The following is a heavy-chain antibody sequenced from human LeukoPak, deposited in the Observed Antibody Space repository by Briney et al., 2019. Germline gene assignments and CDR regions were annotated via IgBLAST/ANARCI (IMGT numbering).Heavy chain of an antibody. CDR2: ISAYNGNT. J-gene: IGHJ4*02. Sequence: ASVKVSCKASGYTFTSYGISWVRQAPGQGLEWMGWISAYNGNTNYAQELQGRVTMTTDTSTSTAYMELRSLRSADTAVYYCARDPPYCSSTSCYFPFDYWGQGTLVTVSS. D-gene: IGHD2-2*01. V-gene: IGHV1-18*01. CDR3: ARDPPYCSSTSCYFPFDY. CDR1: GYTFTSYG.